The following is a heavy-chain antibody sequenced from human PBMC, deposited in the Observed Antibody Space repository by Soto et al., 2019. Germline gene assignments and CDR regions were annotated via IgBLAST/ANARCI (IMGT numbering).Heavy chain of an antibody. D-gene: IGHD3-22*01. Sequence: LRCASYRESVCISFLTLTRQQTRKGLEWIGEINHSGNTNYNPSLKSRVTIAVETSKNQFSLKLSSVTAADTAVYYSTRFNYDGSGYYNYYYGIDVWGQATTVSVPS. CDR3: TRFNYDGSGYYNYYYGIDV. CDR2: INHSGNT. J-gene: IGHJ6*02. V-gene: IGHV4-34*01. CDR1: RESVCISF.